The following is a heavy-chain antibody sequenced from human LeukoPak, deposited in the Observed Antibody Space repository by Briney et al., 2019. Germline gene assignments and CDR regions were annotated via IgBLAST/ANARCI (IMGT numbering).Heavy chain of an antibody. J-gene: IGHJ4*02. CDR1: GFTFSSYA. Sequence: GGSLRLSCAASGFTFSSYAMTWVRQAPEKGLEWVSSISGSGDNTYYADSVKGRFTISRDNSKNTVYLQMNSLRADDTALYYCAKGGIAVAGTPSFFDYWGQGTLVTVSS. CDR3: AKGGIAVAGTPSFFDY. D-gene: IGHD6-19*01. V-gene: IGHV3-23*01. CDR2: ISGSGDNT.